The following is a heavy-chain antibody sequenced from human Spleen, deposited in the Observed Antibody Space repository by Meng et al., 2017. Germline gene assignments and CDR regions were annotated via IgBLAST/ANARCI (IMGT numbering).Heavy chain of an antibody. V-gene: IGHV3-30*01. CDR3: TRVPKVEGDY. CDR2: ISYDGSNK. Sequence: GESLKISCAASGVTFSSYAMHWVRQAPGKGLGWVAVISYDGSNKYYADSVKGRFTISRDNSKNTLYLQMNSVRAEDTDVYYCTRVPKVEGDYWGQGTLVTVSS. J-gene: IGHJ4*02. CDR1: GVTFSSYA.